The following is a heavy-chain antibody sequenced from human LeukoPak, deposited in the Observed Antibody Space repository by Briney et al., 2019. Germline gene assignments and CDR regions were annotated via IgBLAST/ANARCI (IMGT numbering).Heavy chain of an antibody. CDR1: GGSISTYT. D-gene: IGHD3-10*01. CDR3: AKGGVTRDYCFDY. Sequence: PSETLSLTCTVCGGSISTYTWGWIRQPPGEGVGWIANFHYGWNTDYNPSLRSRVTITADTSRNQFSLRLSSVTAADTGVYYCAKGGVTRDYCFDYWGQGTLVTVSS. CDR2: FHYGWNT. V-gene: IGHV4-59*01. J-gene: IGHJ4*02.